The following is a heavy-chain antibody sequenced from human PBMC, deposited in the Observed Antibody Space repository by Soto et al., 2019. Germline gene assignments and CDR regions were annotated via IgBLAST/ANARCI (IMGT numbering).Heavy chain of an antibody. CDR2: ISGSGGST. D-gene: IGHD3-3*01. J-gene: IGHJ6*02. V-gene: IGHV3-23*01. CDR1: GFTFSSYA. Sequence: LRLSCAASGFTFSSYAMSWVRQAPGKGLEWVSAISGSGGSTYYADSVKGRFTISRDNSKNTLYLQMNSLRAEDTAVYYCAKTYYDFWSGRGGMDVWGQGTTVTVSS. CDR3: AKTYYDFWSGRGGMDV.